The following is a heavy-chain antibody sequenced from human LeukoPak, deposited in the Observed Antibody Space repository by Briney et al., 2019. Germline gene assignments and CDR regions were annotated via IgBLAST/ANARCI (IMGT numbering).Heavy chain of an antibody. CDR1: GYTFTSYY. D-gene: IGHD4-23*01. CDR2: INPSGGST. Sequence: ASVKVSCKASGYTFTSYYMHWVRQAPGQGLEWMGIINPSGGSTSYAQKLQGRVTMTRDTSTSTVYMELSSLRSEDTAVYYCARVIGGNGGWFDPWGQGTLVTVSS. V-gene: IGHV1-46*01. CDR3: ARVIGGNGGWFDP. J-gene: IGHJ5*02.